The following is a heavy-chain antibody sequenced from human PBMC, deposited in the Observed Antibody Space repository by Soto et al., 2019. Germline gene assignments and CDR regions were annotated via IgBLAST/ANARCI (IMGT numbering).Heavy chain of an antibody. CDR3: ARGNRAFDY. CDR2: IRNKANSYRT. CDR1: GFTFSDHY. D-gene: IGHD4-4*01. V-gene: IGHV3-72*01. Sequence: EVQLVESGGGLVQPGGSLRLSCAASGFTFSDHYMDWVRQAPGKRLEWVGRIRNKANSYRTEYAASVKGRFIISRDDSKNSVYLQMNSLKTEDTAVYYCARGNRAFDYWDQGTLVAVSS. J-gene: IGHJ4*02.